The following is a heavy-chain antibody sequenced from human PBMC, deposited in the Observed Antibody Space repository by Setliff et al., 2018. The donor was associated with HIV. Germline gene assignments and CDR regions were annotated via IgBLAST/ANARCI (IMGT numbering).Heavy chain of an antibody. Sequence: GASVKVSCKASGYTFTNYAMHWVRQAPGQRLEWMGWINAGNGDTKYSQKFQGRVTITRDTSASTAYMELSSLRSEDTGVYYCARSEGQWLRPEGALCDYWGQGTLVTVSS. D-gene: IGHD5-12*01. J-gene: IGHJ4*02. CDR1: GYTFTNYA. V-gene: IGHV1-3*01. CDR3: ARSEGQWLRPEGALCDY. CDR2: INAGNGDT.